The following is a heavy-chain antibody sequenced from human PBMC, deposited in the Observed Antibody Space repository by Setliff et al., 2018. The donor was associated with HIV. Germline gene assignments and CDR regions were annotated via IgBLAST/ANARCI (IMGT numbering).Heavy chain of an antibody. CDR1: GFTFRSFC. CDR2: INENGRER. V-gene: IGHV3-7*03. J-gene: IGHJ3*01. CDR3: ARGPQQTGWYGGACDV. Sequence: GGSLRLSCAASGFTFRSFCLSWVRQVPGKGLEWVANINENGRERYNVDSVKGRFTISRDNANNSLYLQLSSLRAEDTAVYYCARGPQQTGWYGGACDVWGQGTMVTVSS. D-gene: IGHD6-19*01.